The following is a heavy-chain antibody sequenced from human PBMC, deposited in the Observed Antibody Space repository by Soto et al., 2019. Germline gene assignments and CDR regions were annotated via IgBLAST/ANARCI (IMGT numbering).Heavy chain of an antibody. J-gene: IGHJ6*02. CDR3: ATLEQGRMVAYYYYGMDV. Sequence: ASVKVSCKVSGDTLTELSMHWVRQAPGKGLEWMGGFDPEDGETIYAQKFQGRVTMTEDTSTDTAYMELSSLRSEDTAVYYCATLEQGRMVAYYYYGMDVWGQGTTVTVSS. V-gene: IGHV1-24*01. D-gene: IGHD1-1*01. CDR1: GDTLTELS. CDR2: FDPEDGET.